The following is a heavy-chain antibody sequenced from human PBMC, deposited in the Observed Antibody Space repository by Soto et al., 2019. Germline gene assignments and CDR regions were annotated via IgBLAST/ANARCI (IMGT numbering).Heavy chain of an antibody. CDR2: IYHGGNT. J-gene: IGHJ4*02. V-gene: IGHV3-53*01. CDR1: GFTVSSNH. Sequence: VQLVESGGGLIQPGGSLRLSCAASGFTVSSNHMTWIRQAPGRGPEWVSTIYHGGNTYYADSVKGRFAISRDNSKNMLYLQMTSLRAEDTAVYYCATGVDTAKDGYWGQGTLVTVSS. CDR3: ATGVDTAKDGY. D-gene: IGHD5-18*01.